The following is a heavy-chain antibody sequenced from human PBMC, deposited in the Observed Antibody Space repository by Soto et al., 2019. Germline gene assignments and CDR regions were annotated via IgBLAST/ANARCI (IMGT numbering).Heavy chain of an antibody. Sequence: ASVKVSCKASGYTFTGYYMHWVRQAPGQGLEWMGWINPNSGGTNYAQKFQGWVTMTRDTSISTAYMELSRLRSDDTAVYYCAREDYYDSSRYYLFDYWGQGTLVTVSS. CDR3: AREDYYDSSRYYLFDY. CDR1: GYTFTGYY. D-gene: IGHD3-22*01. CDR2: INPNSGGT. J-gene: IGHJ4*02. V-gene: IGHV1-2*04.